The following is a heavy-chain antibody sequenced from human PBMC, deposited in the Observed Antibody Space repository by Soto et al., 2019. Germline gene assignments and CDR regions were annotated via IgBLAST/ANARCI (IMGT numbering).Heavy chain of an antibody. CDR1: GGSISNADYY. CDR3: ARAIVVTVGGMDV. V-gene: IGHV4-30-4*01. CDR2: IYYSGSN. D-gene: IGHD5-12*01. J-gene: IGHJ6*02. Sequence: QVQLQESGPGLVKPSQTLSLTGTVSGGSISNADYYWSWVRQPPGKGREWIGYIYYSGSNFFNPSLKSRVTMSKDTSKDQFSLRLTSVTAADTAVYYCARAIVVTVGGMDVWGRGTTVTVSS.